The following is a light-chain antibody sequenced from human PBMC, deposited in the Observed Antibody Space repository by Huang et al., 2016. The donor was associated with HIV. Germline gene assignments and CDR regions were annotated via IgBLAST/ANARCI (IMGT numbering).Light chain of an antibody. CDR2: GTS. V-gene: IGKV3-15*01. CDR1: QRVGGN. Sequence: EILMAQSPATLSVSRGERATLSCRSSQRVGGNVAWYQQKPGQAPRLLMYGTSTRATTFPARFSGSGSGTEFTLTISSLQSEDVAVYFCQQYNNWPLTFGGGTRVEI. J-gene: IGKJ4*01. CDR3: QQYNNWPLT.